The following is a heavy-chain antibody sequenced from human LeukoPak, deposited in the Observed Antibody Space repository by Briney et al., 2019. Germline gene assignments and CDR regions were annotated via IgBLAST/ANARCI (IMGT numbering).Heavy chain of an antibody. V-gene: IGHV1-69*05. D-gene: IGHD6-6*01. CDR1: GGTFSGYG. CDR3: AREDISSTSGAGSFDM. CDR2: IIPIFRTA. J-gene: IGHJ3*02. Sequence: GSSVKVSCKASGGTFSGYGISWVRQAPGQGLEWVGGIIPIFRTANYAQKFQGRVTITTDESTSAAYMELSSPRSEDTAMYYCAREDISSTSGAGSFDMWGQGTMVTVSS.